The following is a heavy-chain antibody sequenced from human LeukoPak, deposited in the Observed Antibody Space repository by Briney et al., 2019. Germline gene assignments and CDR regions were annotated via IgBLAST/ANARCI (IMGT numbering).Heavy chain of an antibody. J-gene: IGHJ1*01. CDR3: ARAIAARLKYFQH. CDR2: INHSGST. Sequence: SETLSLTCAVYGGSFSGYYWSWIRQPPGKGLEWIGEINHSGSTNYNPSLKSRVTISVDTSKNQFSLKLSPVTAADTAVYYCARAIAARLKYFQHWGQGTLVTVSS. D-gene: IGHD6-6*01. V-gene: IGHV4-34*01. CDR1: GGSFSGYY.